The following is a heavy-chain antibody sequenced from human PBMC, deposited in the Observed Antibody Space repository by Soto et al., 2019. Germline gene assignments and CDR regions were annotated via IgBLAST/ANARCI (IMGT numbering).Heavy chain of an antibody. CDR1: GFTFSSYG. Sequence: GGSLRLSCAASGFTFSSYGMHWVRQAPGKGLEWVAVIWYDGSNKYYADSVKGRFTISRDNSKNTLYLQMNSLRAEDTAVYYCAREGALGYCSSTSCYGDFDYWGQGTLVTVSS. D-gene: IGHD2-2*01. CDR3: AREGALGYCSSTSCYGDFDY. J-gene: IGHJ4*02. V-gene: IGHV3-33*01. CDR2: IWYDGSNK.